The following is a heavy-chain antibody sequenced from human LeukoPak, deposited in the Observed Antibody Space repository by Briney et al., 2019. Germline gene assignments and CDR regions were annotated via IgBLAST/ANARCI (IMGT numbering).Heavy chain of an antibody. V-gene: IGHV4-59*01. CDR2: IYYSGST. Sequence: SETLSLTCTVSGGSISSYYWSWIRQPPGKGLEWIGYIYYSGSTNYNPSLKSRVTISVDPSKNQFSLKLSSVRAADTAVYYCARGIQLRDYYYYYYYMDVWGKGTTVTVFS. J-gene: IGHJ6*03. D-gene: IGHD5-18*01. CDR3: ARGIQLRDYYYYYYYMDV. CDR1: GGSISSYY.